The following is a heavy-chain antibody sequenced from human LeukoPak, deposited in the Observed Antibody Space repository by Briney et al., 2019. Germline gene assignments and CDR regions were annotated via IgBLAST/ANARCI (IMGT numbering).Heavy chain of an antibody. J-gene: IGHJ4*02. Sequence: PSETLSLTCAVYGGSFSGYYWSWIRQPPGKGLEWIGEINHSGSTNYNPSLKSRVTISVDKSKNQFSLKLSSVAAADTAVYYCAASGSGSSDYWGQGTLVTVSS. V-gene: IGHV4-34*01. CDR3: AASGSGSSDY. D-gene: IGHD3-10*01. CDR1: GGSFSGYY. CDR2: INHSGST.